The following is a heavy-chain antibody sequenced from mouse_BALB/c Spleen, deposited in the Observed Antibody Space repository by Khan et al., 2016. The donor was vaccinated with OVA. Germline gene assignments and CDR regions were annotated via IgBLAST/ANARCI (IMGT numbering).Heavy chain of an antibody. CDR1: GYTFTNYG. CDR3: ARGGRRAMDY. J-gene: IGHJ4*01. CDR2: IYTYTGEP. Sequence: QVQLKQSGPDLKKPGETVKISCKASGYTFTNYGINWVKQAPGKGLKWMGWIYTYTGEPTYADDFKGRFAFSLETSASTAYLQINNLKKEDTATYFCARGGRRAMDYWGQGTSVTVSS. D-gene: IGHD3-3*01. V-gene: IGHV9-3-1*01.